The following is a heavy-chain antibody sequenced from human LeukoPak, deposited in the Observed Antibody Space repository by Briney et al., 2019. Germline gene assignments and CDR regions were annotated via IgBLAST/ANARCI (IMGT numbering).Heavy chain of an antibody. Sequence: GGSLRLSCAASGFTFSSYWMHWVRQAPGKGLVWVSRIKTDGSSTSYADPVKGRFTISRDDAKNTMYLQMNSLRVEDTAVYYCARDFMYSISCTGCWGQGTLVTVSS. D-gene: IGHD6-13*01. V-gene: IGHV3-74*01. CDR2: IKTDGSST. CDR1: GFTFSSYW. CDR3: ARDFMYSISCTGC. J-gene: IGHJ4*02.